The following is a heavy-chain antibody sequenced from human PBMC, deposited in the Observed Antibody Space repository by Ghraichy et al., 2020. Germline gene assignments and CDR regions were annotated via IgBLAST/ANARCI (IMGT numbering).Heavy chain of an antibody. CDR1: GGSISSDGYS. D-gene: IGHD3-22*01. Sequence: SETLSLTCAVSGGSISSDGYSWSWIRQPPGKGLEWIGYIYHSGSTYYNPSLKSRVTISVDRSKNQFSLQLSSVTAADTAVYYCARAFLGDSSGYYYHYWGQGTLVSVSS. CDR3: ARAFLGDSSGYYYHY. CDR2: IYHSGST. J-gene: IGHJ4*02. V-gene: IGHV4-30-2*01.